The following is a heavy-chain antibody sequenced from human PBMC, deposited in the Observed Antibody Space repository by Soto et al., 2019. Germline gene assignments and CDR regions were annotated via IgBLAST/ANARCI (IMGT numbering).Heavy chain of an antibody. CDR1: GGTFSSYT. D-gene: IGHD6-13*01. Sequence: QVQLVQSGAEVKKPGSSVKFSCKASGGTFSSYTISWVRQAPGQGLEWMGRIIPILGIANYAQKFQGRVTITADKSTSTAYMELSSLRSEDTAVYYCAREIAAAGSFDYWGQGTLVTVSS. CDR2: IIPILGIA. V-gene: IGHV1-69*08. J-gene: IGHJ4*02. CDR3: AREIAAAGSFDY.